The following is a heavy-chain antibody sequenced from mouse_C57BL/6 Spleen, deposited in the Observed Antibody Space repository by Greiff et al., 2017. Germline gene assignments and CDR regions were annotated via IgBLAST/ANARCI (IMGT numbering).Heavy chain of an antibody. CDR2: IYPGSGST. CDR1: GYTFTSYW. D-gene: IGHD1-1*01. Sequence: QVQLQQPGAELVKPGASVKMSCKASGYTFTSYWITWVKQRPGQGLEWIGDIYPGSGSTNYNEKFKSKATLTVDTSSSTAYMQLSSLTSEDSAVYYCAREDYYGSSYWYFDGWGTGTTVTDSS. V-gene: IGHV1-55*01. J-gene: IGHJ1*03. CDR3: AREDYYGSSYWYFDG.